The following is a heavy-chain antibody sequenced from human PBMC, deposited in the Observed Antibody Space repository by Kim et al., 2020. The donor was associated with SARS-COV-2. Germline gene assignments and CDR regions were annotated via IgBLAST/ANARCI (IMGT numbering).Heavy chain of an antibody. Sequence: GGSLRLSCAASGFTFSSYAMHWVRQAPGKGLEWVAVISYDGSNKYYADSVKGRFTISRDNSKNTLYLQMNSLRAEDTAVYYCARDQGSTSCCDNWFDPWGQGTLVTVSS. CDR2: ISYDGSNK. CDR3: ARDQGSTSCCDNWFDP. CDR1: GFTFSSYA. V-gene: IGHV3-30*04. J-gene: IGHJ5*02. D-gene: IGHD2-2*01.